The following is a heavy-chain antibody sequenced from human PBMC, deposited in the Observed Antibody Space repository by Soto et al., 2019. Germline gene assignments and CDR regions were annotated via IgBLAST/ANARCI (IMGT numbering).Heavy chain of an antibody. D-gene: IGHD4-4*01. CDR1: GFTFSSYS. Sequence: GGSLRLSCAASGFTFSSYSMNWVRQAPGKGLEWVSSISSSSSYIYYADSVKGRFTISRDNAKNSLYLQMNSLRAEDTAVYYCARLGPTVTTRRDKEYNWFDPWGQGTLVTVSS. V-gene: IGHV3-21*01. CDR3: ARLGPTVTTRRDKEYNWFDP. CDR2: ISSSSSYI. J-gene: IGHJ5*02.